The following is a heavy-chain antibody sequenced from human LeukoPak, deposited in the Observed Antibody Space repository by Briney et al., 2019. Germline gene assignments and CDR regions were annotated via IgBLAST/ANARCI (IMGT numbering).Heavy chain of an antibody. CDR1: GGSISHYY. Sequence: SETLSLTCTVSGGSISHYYWSWIRQPPGKGLEWIGYISYSGSTNYNPSLKSRVTISVDTSKNQFSLKLNSVTATDTAVYYCARHSGSYYDNYDYWGQGTLVTVSS. V-gene: IGHV4-59*08. J-gene: IGHJ4*02. CDR3: ARHSGSYYDNYDY. CDR2: ISYSGST. D-gene: IGHD1-26*01.